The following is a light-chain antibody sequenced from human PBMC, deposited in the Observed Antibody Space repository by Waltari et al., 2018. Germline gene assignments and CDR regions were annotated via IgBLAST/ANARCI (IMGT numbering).Light chain of an antibody. CDR1: SSDVGFYNY. CDR3: NSYTGSSSWV. CDR2: DVS. Sequence: QSALTQPASVSGSPGQSITISCPGTSSDVGFYNYVSWYQQHPGKAPKLIIYDVSARPSGVSDRFSGSKSGNTASLTISGLQAEDEADYYCNSYTGSSSWVFGGGTKLTVL. V-gene: IGLV2-14*01. J-gene: IGLJ3*02.